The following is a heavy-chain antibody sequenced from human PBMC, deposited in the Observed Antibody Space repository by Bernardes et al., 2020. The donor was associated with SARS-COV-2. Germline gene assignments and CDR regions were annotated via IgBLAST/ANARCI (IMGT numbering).Heavy chain of an antibody. D-gene: IGHD2-15*01. CDR2: IYPGDSNA. J-gene: IGHJ3*01. CDR1: GYTFSRYW. CDR3: ARARGYCSGDNCYMDAFDF. Sequence: GESLKISCQGSGYTFSRYWIGWVRQMPGKGLEWMGIIYPGDSNARYSPSFQGQVTLSADKSVDTASLECNSLKVSDTATYYCARARGYCSGDNCYMDAFDFWGQGTKVTVSS. V-gene: IGHV5-51*01.